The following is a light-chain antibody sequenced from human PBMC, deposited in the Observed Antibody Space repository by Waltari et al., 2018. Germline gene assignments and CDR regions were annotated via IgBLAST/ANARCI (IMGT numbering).Light chain of an antibody. CDR2: DTS. CDR1: QSVSSR. V-gene: IGKV3-15*01. Sequence: EIAMTPSPATLSVSPGERATLSCRASQSVSSRLAWYQQKPGQAPRLLIYDTSRRATGIPARFTGSGSGTEYTLTIGSLQSEDFASYYCQEYDNWPPDTFGQGTKLESK. J-gene: IGKJ2*01. CDR3: QEYDNWPPDT.